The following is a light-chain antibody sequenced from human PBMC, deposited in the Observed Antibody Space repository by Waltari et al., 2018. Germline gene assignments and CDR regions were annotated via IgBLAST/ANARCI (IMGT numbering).Light chain of an antibody. CDR2: AAS. Sequence: DIQMTQSPSSLSASVGDRVTITCRASQSSSSYLNWYQQKPGKAQKLLIDAASSLRTGVPSRFSGSGAGTDFTLTISSRQPEDFATYYCQQSYSTPPEPTFGQGTKLEIK. V-gene: IGKV1-39*01. CDR1: QSSSSY. CDR3: QQSYSTPPEPT. J-gene: IGKJ2*01.